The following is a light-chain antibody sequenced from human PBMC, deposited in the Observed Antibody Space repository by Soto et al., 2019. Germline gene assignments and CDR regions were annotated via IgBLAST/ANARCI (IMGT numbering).Light chain of an antibody. V-gene: IGLV2-14*03. CDR1: SSDVGGYNY. CDR3: SSYTPSNPRQLA. CDR2: DVS. J-gene: IGLJ1*01. Sequence: QSVLTQPASVSGSPGQSITISCTGTSSDVGGYNYVSWYQHHPGKAPKLMIFDVSNRPSGVSNRFSGSKSGNTASLTISGLQPEDEADYSCSSYTPSNPRQLAFGPGTKVTVL.